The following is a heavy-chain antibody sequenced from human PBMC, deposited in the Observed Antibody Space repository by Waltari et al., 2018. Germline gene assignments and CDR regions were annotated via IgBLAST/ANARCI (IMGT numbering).Heavy chain of an antibody. Sequence: QVQLQESGPGLVKPSETLSLTCTVSGASIRSYYWSWIRQPPGKGLEWIGYIYYSGSTNYNPSLKSRVTISVDTSKNQFSLKLSSVTAADTAVYYCARDDHRGYSYGMDVWGKGTTVTVSS. V-gene: IGHV4-59*01. D-gene: IGHD5-18*01. CDR3: ARDDHRGYSYGMDV. J-gene: IGHJ6*04. CDR2: IYYSGST. CDR1: GASIRSYY.